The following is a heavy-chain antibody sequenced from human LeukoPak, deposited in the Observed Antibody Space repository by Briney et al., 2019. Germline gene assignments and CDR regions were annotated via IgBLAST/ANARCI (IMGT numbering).Heavy chain of an antibody. CDR1: GYTFTSYD. D-gene: IGHD6-6*01. Sequence: ASVKVSCKASGYTFTSYDINWVRQATGQGLEWMGWMNPNSGNTGYAQKFQGRVTMTRNTSISIAYMELSSLRSEDTAVYYCAVGYSSSSSFDYWGQGTLVTVSS. J-gene: IGHJ4*02. V-gene: IGHV1-8*01. CDR3: AVGYSSSSSFDY. CDR2: MNPNSGNT.